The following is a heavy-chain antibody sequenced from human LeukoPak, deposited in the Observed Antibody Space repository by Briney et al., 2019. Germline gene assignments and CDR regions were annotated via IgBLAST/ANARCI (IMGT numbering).Heavy chain of an antibody. J-gene: IGHJ4*02. V-gene: IGHV4-34*01. CDR3: ASAYILHRHFDY. CDR1: GGSFSGYY. Sequence: SETLSLTCAVYGGSFSGYYWSWIRQPPGKGLEWIGEINHSGSTNYNPSLKSRVTISVDTSKNQFSLKLSSVTAEDTAVYYCASAYILHRHFDYWGQGTLVTVSS. CDR2: INHSGST. D-gene: IGHD1-14*01.